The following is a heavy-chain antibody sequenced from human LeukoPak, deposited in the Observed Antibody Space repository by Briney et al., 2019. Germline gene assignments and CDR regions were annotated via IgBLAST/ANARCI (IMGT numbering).Heavy chain of an antibody. Sequence: ASVKVSCKASGYTFSSYGISWVRQAPGQGLEWMGWISAYNGNTNYAQKLQGRVTITAGESTSTAYMELSSLRSEDTAVYYCARGITIFGVAGSYFDYWGQGTLVTVSS. D-gene: IGHD3-3*01. CDR3: ARGITIFGVAGSYFDY. J-gene: IGHJ4*02. CDR2: ISAYNGNT. CDR1: GYTFSSYG. V-gene: IGHV1-18*01.